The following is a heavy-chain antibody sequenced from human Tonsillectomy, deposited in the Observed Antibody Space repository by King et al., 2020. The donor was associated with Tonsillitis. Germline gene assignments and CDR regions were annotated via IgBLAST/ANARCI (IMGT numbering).Heavy chain of an antibody. V-gene: IGHV5-51*01. CDR2: IYPGDSDI. J-gene: IGHJ3*01. CDR1: AYSFTDHW. CDR3: STRTRLLPHGAFDV. D-gene: IGHD3-22*01. Sequence: VQLVESGAEVKKPGESLKISCQGSAYSFTDHWIGWVRQMPGKGLEWMGIIYPGDSDIKYNPSFQGQVTFSADKSISTAYLHWSSLKASDTAIYYCSTRTRLLPHGAFDVWGQGTMVTVSS.